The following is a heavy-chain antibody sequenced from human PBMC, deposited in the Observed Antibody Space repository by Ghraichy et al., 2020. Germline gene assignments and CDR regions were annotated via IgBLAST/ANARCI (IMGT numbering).Heavy chain of an antibody. D-gene: IGHD2-21*01. CDR2: IYYSGST. J-gene: IGHJ4*02. CDR1: RGSISNYY. CDR3: ARGWGSNTGLGV. Sequence: SETLSLTCTVSRGSISNYYWTWIRQPPGKGLEWIGYIYYSGSTNYNPSLKSRVTISVDTSKNQFSLKLTSVTAADAAVYYCARGWGSNTGLGVWGQGTLVTVSS. V-gene: IGHV4-59*01.